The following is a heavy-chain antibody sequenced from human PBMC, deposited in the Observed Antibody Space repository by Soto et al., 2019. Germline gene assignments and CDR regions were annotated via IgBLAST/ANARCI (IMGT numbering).Heavy chain of an antibody. J-gene: IGHJ4*02. Sequence: QITLKESGPTLVKPTQTLTLTCTFSGFSLSTSGVGVGWIRQPPGKALEWLALIYWHDDKRYSPSLKNRLTITEDTAKNQVVLTMTTMYPVDTATYYCAHRRQKEWLGQDFAYWGKGTVVTVSS. V-gene: IGHV2-5*01. CDR3: AHRRQKEWLGQDFAY. CDR2: IYWHDDK. D-gene: IGHD6-19*01. CDR1: GFSLSTSGVG.